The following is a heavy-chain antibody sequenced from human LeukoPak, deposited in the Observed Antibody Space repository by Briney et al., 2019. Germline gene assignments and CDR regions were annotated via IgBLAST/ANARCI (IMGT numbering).Heavy chain of an antibody. CDR3: ARGIHGRRLELRFRYYYYYYMDV. CDR1: GYTFTSYD. V-gene: IGHV1-8*01. D-gene: IGHD1-7*01. CDR2: MNPNSGNT. Sequence: ASVKVSCKASGYTFTSYDINWVRQATGQGLEWMGWMNPNSGNTGYAQKFQGRVTMTRNTSISTAYMELSSLRSEDTAVYYCARGIHGRRLELRFRYYYYYYMDVWGKGTTVTVSS. J-gene: IGHJ6*03.